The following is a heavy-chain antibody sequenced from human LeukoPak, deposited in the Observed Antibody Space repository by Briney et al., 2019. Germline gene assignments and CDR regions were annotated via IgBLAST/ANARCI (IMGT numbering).Heavy chain of an antibody. CDR3: ANTYQYVDTAMVTIFDY. Sequence: GGSLRLSCAVSGFTFSGYAMRWVRQAPGKELEWVSAISGSGGCTYYADSVKGRFTISRDNSKNTLYLQMNSLRAEDTAVYYCANTYQYVDTAMVTIFDYWGQGTLVTVSS. D-gene: IGHD5-18*01. CDR1: GFTFSGYA. CDR2: ISGSGGCT. V-gene: IGHV3-23*01. J-gene: IGHJ4*02.